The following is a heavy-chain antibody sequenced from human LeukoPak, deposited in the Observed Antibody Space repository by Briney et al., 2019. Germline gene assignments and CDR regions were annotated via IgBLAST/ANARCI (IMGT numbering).Heavy chain of an antibody. Sequence: GGSLRLSCAASGFTFGSYGMSWVRQAPGKGLEWVSFITPNADRASYADSVEGRFTISRDNPRNTLYMQMNSLRDEDTALYYCAIMHGYYDGSGYWVQWGQGTLVTVSS. CDR1: GFTFGSYG. J-gene: IGHJ1*01. V-gene: IGHV3-23*01. CDR2: ITPNADRA. D-gene: IGHD3-22*01. CDR3: AIMHGYYDGSGYWVQ.